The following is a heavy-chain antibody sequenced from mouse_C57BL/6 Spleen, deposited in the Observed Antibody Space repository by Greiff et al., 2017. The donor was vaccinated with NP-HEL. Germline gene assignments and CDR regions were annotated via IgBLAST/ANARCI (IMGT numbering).Heavy chain of an antibody. J-gene: IGHJ4*01. CDR2: IHPNSGST. V-gene: IGHV1-64*01. CDR3: ARDYYEDAMDY. Sequence: QVQLQQPGAELVKPGASVKLSCKASGYTFTSYWMHWVKQRPGQGLEWIGMIHPNSGSTNYNEKFKSKATLTVDKSSITAYMQLSSLTSEDSAVYYCARDYYEDAMDYWGQGTSVTVSS. D-gene: IGHD2-4*01. CDR1: GYTFTSYW.